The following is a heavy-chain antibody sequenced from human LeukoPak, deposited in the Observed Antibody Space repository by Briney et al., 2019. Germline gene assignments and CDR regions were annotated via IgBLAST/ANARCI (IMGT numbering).Heavy chain of an antibody. V-gene: IGHV3-23*01. CDR3: AKDAGGYYYYYMGV. CDR2: ISGSGGTT. J-gene: IGHJ6*03. CDR1: GFTFSSFV. Sequence: GGSLRLSCAASGFTFSSFVMTWVRQAPGRGLEWVSTISGSGGTTYYADSVKGRFTISRDNAKNSLYLQMNSLRAEDTALYYCAKDAGGYYYYYMGVWGKGTTVTISS.